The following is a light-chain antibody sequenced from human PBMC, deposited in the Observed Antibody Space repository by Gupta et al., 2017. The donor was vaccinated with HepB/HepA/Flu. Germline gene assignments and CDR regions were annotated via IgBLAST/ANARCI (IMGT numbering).Light chain of an antibody. CDR2: AAS. CDR3: QESYHPLT. J-gene: IGKJ5*01. Sequence: DIQMTQSPFSLAASVGDRVTITCRASQNIVNYLNWYQHKPGKAPNLLLYAASRPQSGVPSRFSGSGCAKDFTLTSSRLQQEDFVNYYRQESYHPLTFGQGTRVEIK. CDR1: QNIVNY. V-gene: IGKV1-39*01.